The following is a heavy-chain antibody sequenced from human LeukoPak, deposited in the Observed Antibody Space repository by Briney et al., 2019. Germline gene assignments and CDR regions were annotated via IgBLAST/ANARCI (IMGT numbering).Heavy chain of an antibody. V-gene: IGHV4-39*01. CDR1: GGSISSSSYY. Sequence: SETLSLTCTVSGGSISSSSYYWGWIRQPPGKGLEWIGRIYYSGSTYYNPSLKSRVTISVDTSKNQFSLKLSSVTAADTAVYYCATVITIFGVVKGDSDYWGQGTLVTVSS. D-gene: IGHD3-3*01. CDR2: IYYSGST. CDR3: ATVITIFGVVKGDSDY. J-gene: IGHJ4*02.